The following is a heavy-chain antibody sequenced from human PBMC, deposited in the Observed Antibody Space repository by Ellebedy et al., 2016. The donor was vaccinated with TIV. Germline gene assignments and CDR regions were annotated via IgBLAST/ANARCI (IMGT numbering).Heavy chain of an antibody. CDR3: ARGRYQYDYVWGSYRR. Sequence: ASVKVSXXASGYTFTSYGISWVRQAPGQGLEWMGWISAYNGNTNYAQKLQGRVTMSTDTSTSTAYMELRSLRSDDTAVYYCARGRYQYDYVWGSYRRWGQGTLVTVSS. V-gene: IGHV1-18*01. CDR1: GYTFTSYG. J-gene: IGHJ4*02. D-gene: IGHD3-16*02. CDR2: ISAYNGNT.